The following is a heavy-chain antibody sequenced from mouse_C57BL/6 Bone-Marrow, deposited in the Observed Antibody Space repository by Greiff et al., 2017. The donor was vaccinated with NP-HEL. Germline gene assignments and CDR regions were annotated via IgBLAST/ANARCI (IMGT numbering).Heavy chain of an antibody. CDR2: IWSGGST. Sequence: VNLVESGPGLVQPSQSLSITCTVSGFSLTSYGVHWVRQSPGKGLEWLGVIWSGGSTDYNAAFISRLSISKDNSKSQVFFKMNSLQADDTAIYYCARGNYYGSLYFDYWGQGTTLTVSS. V-gene: IGHV2-2*01. D-gene: IGHD1-1*01. J-gene: IGHJ2*01. CDR1: GFSLTSYG. CDR3: ARGNYYGSLYFDY.